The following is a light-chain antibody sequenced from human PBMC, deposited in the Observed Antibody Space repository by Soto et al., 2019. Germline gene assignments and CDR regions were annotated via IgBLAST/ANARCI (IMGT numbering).Light chain of an antibody. CDR3: EQYNDSFPYS. CDR1: QSISSW. CDR2: AAS. J-gene: IGKJ2*01. Sequence: DIPMTQSPSTLAASVGDRVTITCRASQSISSWLAWYQQKPGTAPKLLIYAASTLESGVPARFRGSRSRTEVTVTFSSVQADDVAAYYCEQYNDSFPYSFGEGTKLEIK. V-gene: IGKV1-5*03.